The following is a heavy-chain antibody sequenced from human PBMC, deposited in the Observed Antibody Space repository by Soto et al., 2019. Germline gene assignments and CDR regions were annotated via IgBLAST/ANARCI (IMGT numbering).Heavy chain of an antibody. CDR3: ARDYSGASTFDY. V-gene: IGHV4-59*01. J-gene: IGHJ4*02. CDR2: IYYSGGT. D-gene: IGHD6-19*01. CDR1: GASISSYY. Sequence: SETLSLTCTVSGASISSYYWTWIRQPPGKGLEWIGYIYYSGGTNYNPSLKSRVTISIDTSKNQFSLKLSSVTAADTAVYYCARDYSGASTFDYWGQGTLVTVSS.